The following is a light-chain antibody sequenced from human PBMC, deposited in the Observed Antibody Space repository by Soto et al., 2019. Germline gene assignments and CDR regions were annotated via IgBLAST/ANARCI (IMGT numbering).Light chain of an antibody. CDR1: QSINSY. CDR2: AAS. Sequence: DIQITQSPSSLSASVGDRVTITCRASQSINSYLNWYQQKPGKAPKLLIYAASSLQSGVPSRFSGSGSGTDFTLTIGSLQPEDFATYYCQQSYSTPYTLGQGTKLDIK. J-gene: IGKJ2*01. CDR3: QQSYSTPYT. V-gene: IGKV1-39*01.